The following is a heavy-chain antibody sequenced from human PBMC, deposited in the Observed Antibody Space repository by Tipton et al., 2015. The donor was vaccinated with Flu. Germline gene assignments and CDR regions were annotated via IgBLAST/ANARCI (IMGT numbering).Heavy chain of an antibody. CDR3: ARDPGSRMFDP. Sequence: TLSLTCTVSGGSISSSNYYWGWIRQPPGKGLECIGSIYYSGSTYYNPSLKSRVTISVDTSKNQFSLKLTSVTAADTAVYYCARDPGSRMFDPWGQGTLVTVSS. CDR2: IYYSGST. V-gene: IGHV4-39*07. D-gene: IGHD6-13*01. J-gene: IGHJ5*02. CDR1: GGSISSSNYY.